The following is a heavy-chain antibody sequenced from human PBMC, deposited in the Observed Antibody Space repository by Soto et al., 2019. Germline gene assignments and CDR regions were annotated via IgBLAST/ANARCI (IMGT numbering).Heavy chain of an antibody. Sequence: SETLSLTCSVSGGSISSGYWTRIRHPPGKGLEWIGYIYLGGSINYNPSLKSRVIISVDTAKNQFSLSLSSVTAADTAVYFCARFFRHVNNAFKSGGRGPLVTVPS. D-gene: IGHD2-2*01. CDR1: GGSISSGY. CDR2: IYLGGSI. J-gene: IGHJ1*01. V-gene: IGHV4-59*01. CDR3: ARFFRHVNNAFKS.